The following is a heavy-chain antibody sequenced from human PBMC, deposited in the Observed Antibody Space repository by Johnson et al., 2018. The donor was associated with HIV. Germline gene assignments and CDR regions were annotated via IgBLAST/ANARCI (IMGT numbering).Heavy chain of an antibody. CDR1: GFTLSTYG. J-gene: IGHJ3*02. CDR2: MSYDGSNK. Sequence: QVQLVESGGGVVQPGRSLRLSCVASGFTLSTYGMHWVRQAPGKGLEWVAVMSYDGSNKYYADYVKGRFTISRDSSKNTMYLQMNSLRPEYTAVYYCAKDRNWGRLFDGFDIWGRGTMVTVSS. V-gene: IGHV3-30*18. CDR3: AKDRNWGRLFDGFDI. D-gene: IGHD7-27*01.